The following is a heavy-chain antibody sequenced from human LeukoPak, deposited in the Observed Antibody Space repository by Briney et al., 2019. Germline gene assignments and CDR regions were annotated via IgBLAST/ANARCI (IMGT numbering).Heavy chain of an antibody. D-gene: IGHD6-13*01. J-gene: IGHJ4*02. Sequence: GGSLRLPCAASGFTFSSDWMTWVRQAPGKGLEWVASINQDGSEKYYVDSVKGRFTISRDNARNSLYLQMNSLRAEDTAVYYCARAVNAASEYWGQGTLVTVSS. CDR1: GFTFSSDW. CDR3: ARAVNAASEY. V-gene: IGHV3-7*05. CDR2: INQDGSEK.